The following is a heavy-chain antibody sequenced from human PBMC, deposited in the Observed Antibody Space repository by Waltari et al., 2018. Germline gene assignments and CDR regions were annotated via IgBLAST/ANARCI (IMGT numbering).Heavy chain of an antibody. CDR1: GYSFTDQS. D-gene: IGHD3-3*01. V-gene: IGHV1-69-2*01. Sequence: EVHLTQSGAEVKKPGATVKISCKASGYSFTDQSLHGVRQAPGKGPEWIGRVDPEDGETTLAEKFEGRVTITADTSTDTAYMDLSRLRSEDTALYYCMTLPIFGLVIKNYWGQGTLVTVSS. CDR3: MTLPIFGLVIKNY. J-gene: IGHJ1*01. CDR2: VDPEDGET.